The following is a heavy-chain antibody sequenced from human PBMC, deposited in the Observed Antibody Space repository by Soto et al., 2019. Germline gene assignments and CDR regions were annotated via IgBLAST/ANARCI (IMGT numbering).Heavy chain of an antibody. CDR3: ARALHKWFGELSIDY. D-gene: IGHD3-10*01. CDR1: GFTFSSYA. V-gene: IGHV3-30-3*01. CDR2: ISYDGSNK. J-gene: IGHJ4*02. Sequence: QVQLVESGRGVVQPGRSLRLSCAASGFTFSSYAMHWVRQAPGKGLEWVAVISYDGSNKYYADSVKGRFTISRDNSKNTLYLQMNSLRAEDTAVYYCARALHKWFGELSIDYWGQGTLVTVSS.